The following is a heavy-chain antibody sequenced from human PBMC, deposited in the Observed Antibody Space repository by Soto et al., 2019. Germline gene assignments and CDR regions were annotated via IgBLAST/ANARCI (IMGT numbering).Heavy chain of an antibody. Sequence: PSETLSLTCAVYGGSFSGYYLSWIRQPPGKGLEWIGEINHSGSTNYNPSLKSRVTISVDTSKNQFSLKLSSVTAADTAVYYCARIGRIAVAGKTSDYWGQGTLVTVSS. V-gene: IGHV4-34*01. CDR3: ARIGRIAVAGKTSDY. CDR1: GGSFSGYY. J-gene: IGHJ4*02. CDR2: INHSGST. D-gene: IGHD6-19*01.